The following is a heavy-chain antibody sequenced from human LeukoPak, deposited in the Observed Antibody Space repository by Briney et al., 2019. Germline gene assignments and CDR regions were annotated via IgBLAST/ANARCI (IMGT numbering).Heavy chain of an antibody. J-gene: IGHJ6*03. CDR2: ISSSGSTI. CDR1: GFTFSDYC. D-gene: IGHD5-24*01. V-gene: IGHV3-11*04. CDR3: ARGKGSGYNPRGFYYYMDV. Sequence: GGSLRLSCAASGFTFSDYCMSWIRQAPGKGLEWVSYISSSGSTIYYADSVKGRFTISRDNAKNSLYLQMNSLRAEDTAVYYCARGKGSGYNPRGFYYYMDVWGKETTVTVSS.